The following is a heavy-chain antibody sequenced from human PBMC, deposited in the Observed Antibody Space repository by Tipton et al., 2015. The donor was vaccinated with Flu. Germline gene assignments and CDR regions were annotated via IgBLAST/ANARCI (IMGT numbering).Heavy chain of an antibody. D-gene: IGHD3-16*01. CDR2: IYYNGNT. CDR1: GDSMNTDDFS. Sequence: LRLSCSVSGDSMNTDDFSWSWIRQPPGRALEWIGYIYYNGNTFYNPSFRSRVSMSIDRSKTEFSLKLKSVTAADTAVYFCSRGLATFGPSTPFDHWGQGALVTVSS. J-gene: IGHJ4*02. CDR3: SRGLATFGPSTPFDH. V-gene: IGHV4-30-2*01.